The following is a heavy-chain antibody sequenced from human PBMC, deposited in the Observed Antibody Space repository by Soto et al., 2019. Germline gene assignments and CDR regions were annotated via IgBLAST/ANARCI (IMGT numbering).Heavy chain of an antibody. Sequence: VGSLRLSCAASGFTVSSNYMSWVRQAPGKGLEWVSVIYGGGTTYYADSVKGRFTISRDNSKNTLFLQVNSLRVEDTAVYYCVQTTGWPGFDFWGQGTLVTVSS. D-gene: IGHD6-19*01. CDR2: IYGGGTT. CDR3: VQTTGWPGFDF. J-gene: IGHJ4*02. CDR1: GFTVSSNY. V-gene: IGHV3-53*01.